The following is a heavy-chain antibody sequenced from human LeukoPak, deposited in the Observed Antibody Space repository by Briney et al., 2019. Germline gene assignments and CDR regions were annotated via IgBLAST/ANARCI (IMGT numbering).Heavy chain of an antibody. CDR2: ISYDGSNK. V-gene: IGHV3-30*18. CDR3: AKDQGAIAGDHYFDY. J-gene: IGHJ4*02. CDR1: GFTFSSYG. Sequence: ESGGPLRLSCAPSGFTFSSYGKHGLRDAPGKGLEGVADISYDGSNKYYADSVKGRFTIYRDNYKNTLYLQMNSLRAEDTDVYYCAKDQGAIAGDHYFDYWGQGTLVTVSS. D-gene: IGHD6-13*01.